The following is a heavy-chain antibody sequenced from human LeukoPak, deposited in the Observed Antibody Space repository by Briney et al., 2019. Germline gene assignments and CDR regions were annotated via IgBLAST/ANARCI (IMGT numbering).Heavy chain of an antibody. D-gene: IGHD5-18*01. Sequence: GGSLRLSCAASGFTVSSNYMSWVRQTPGKGLEWVSVIYSGGSTYYADSVKGRFTISRDNSKNTLFLQMNSLTVEDTAVYYCARAKIGYSYLVDYWGQGTLVTVSS. J-gene: IGHJ4*02. CDR2: IYSGGST. CDR1: GFTVSSNY. V-gene: IGHV3-66*01. CDR3: ARAKIGYSYLVDY.